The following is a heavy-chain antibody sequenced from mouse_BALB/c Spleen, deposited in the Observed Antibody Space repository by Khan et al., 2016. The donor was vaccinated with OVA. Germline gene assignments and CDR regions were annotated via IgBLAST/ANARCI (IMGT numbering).Heavy chain of an antibody. CDR1: EFTFTDYY. Sequence: EVELVESGGGLVQPGGSLRLSCTTSEFTFTDYYMSWVRQPPGEALEWLGFIRNKANGYTTEYSSSVKGRFTISRDNSPSNLFLQMNTLRAEDSSAYYCARYGGSLALDYWGQGTSVTVAS. J-gene: IGHJ4*01. CDR3: ARYGGSLALDY. V-gene: IGHV7-3*02. CDR2: IRNKANGYTT.